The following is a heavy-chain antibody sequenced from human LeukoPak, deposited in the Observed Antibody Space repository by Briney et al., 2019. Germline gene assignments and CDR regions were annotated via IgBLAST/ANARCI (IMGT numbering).Heavy chain of an antibody. CDR3: ARGTEDGDAFDI. D-gene: IGHD5-24*01. CDR2: INHNGST. CDR1: GGSFSGYY. J-gene: IGHJ3*02. Sequence: NASETLSFTCAVYGGSFSGYYWSWIRQPPGKGLEWIGEINHNGSTNYNPSLKSRVTISVDTSKNQFSLKLSSVTAADTAVYYCARGTEDGDAFDIWGQGTMVTVSS. V-gene: IGHV4-34*01.